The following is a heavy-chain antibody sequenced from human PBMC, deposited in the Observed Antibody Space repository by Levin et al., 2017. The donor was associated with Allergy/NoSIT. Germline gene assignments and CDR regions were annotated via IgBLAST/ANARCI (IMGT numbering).Heavy chain of an antibody. CDR3: AKEGLPAARHYNYHGMDV. CDR1: GFTFSNYA. D-gene: IGHD2-2*01. J-gene: IGHJ6*02. V-gene: IGHV3-23*01. CDR2: ISGSGLST. Sequence: GGSLRLSCAASGFTFSNYAMSWVRQAPGKGLEWVSAISGSGLSTYYADFVKGRFTISRDNSKNTLYLQMNSLRVEDTAVYYCAKEGLPAARHYNYHGMDVWGQGTTVTVSS.